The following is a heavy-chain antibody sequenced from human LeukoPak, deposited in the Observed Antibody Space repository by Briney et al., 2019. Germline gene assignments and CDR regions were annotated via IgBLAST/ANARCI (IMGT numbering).Heavy chain of an antibody. CDR2: ISWNSGSI. J-gene: IGHJ4*02. CDR3: ARVRGYYFDC. CDR1: GFTFGDYA. D-gene: IGHD3-16*01. Sequence: SLRLSCAASGFTFGDYAMHWVRQAPGKGLEWVSGISWNSGSIYYADSVKGRFTISRDNAKNSLFLQMNSLRPDDTALYYCARVRGYYFDCWGQGTLVTVSS. V-gene: IGHV3-9*01.